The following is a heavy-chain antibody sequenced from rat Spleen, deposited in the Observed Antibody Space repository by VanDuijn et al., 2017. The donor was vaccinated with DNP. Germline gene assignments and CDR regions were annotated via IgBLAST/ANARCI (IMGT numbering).Heavy chain of an antibody. Sequence: EVQLVESGGGLSQPGRSLKVSCVASGFTFSNYWMYWIRQAPGKGLEWVSSINTDGGSTYYRDSVKGRFIISRNNARSTLYLQMDSLRSDDTATYYCAGRPPPTRGPFDYWGQGIMVTVSS. D-gene: IGHD4-3*01. CDR1: GFTFSNYW. CDR3: AGRPPPTRGPFDY. J-gene: IGHJ2*01. CDR2: INTDGGST. V-gene: IGHV5-58*01.